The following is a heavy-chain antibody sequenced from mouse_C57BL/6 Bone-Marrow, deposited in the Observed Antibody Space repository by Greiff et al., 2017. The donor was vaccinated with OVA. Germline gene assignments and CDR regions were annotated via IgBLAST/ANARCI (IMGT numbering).Heavy chain of an antibody. D-gene: IGHD2-4*01. CDR3: ARREDYDGPAWFAY. CDR1: GYAFSSYW. CDR2: IYPGDGDT. Sequence: VQLQQSGAELVKPGASVKISCKASGYAFSSYWMNWVKQRPGKGLEWIGQIYPGDGDTNYNGKFKGKATLTADKSSSTAYMQLSSLTSEDSAVYFCARREDYDGPAWFAYWGQGTLVTVSA. V-gene: IGHV1-80*01. J-gene: IGHJ3*01.